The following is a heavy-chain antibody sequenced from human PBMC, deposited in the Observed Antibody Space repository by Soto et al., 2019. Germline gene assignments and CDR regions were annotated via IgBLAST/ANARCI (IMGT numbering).Heavy chain of an antibody. D-gene: IGHD4-4*01. CDR2: ISWNRGTI. J-gene: IGHJ4*02. CDR1: GFTFENYA. Sequence: EVQLVESGGGFVQPGRSLRLSCTSSGFTFENYAMHWVRQAPGKGLEWVSCISWNRGTIGYAASVRGRFTISRDNAKNSLHLQMDSLRPEDTALYYCAKDKLDSNFEHYFDYWGRGTLVTVSS. V-gene: IGHV3-9*01. CDR3: AKDKLDSNFEHYFDY.